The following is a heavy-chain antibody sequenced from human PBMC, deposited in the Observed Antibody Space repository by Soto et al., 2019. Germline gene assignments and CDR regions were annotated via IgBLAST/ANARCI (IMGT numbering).Heavy chain of an antibody. D-gene: IGHD3-10*01. Sequence: GGSLRLSCAASGFTFSSYAMTWVRQAPGKGLEWVSVISNSADTTHYADSVKGRFTISRDNFKNTVYLQMNSLRAEDTAVYYCAKGTVLRESGTREFDYWGQGTLVTVSS. J-gene: IGHJ4*02. V-gene: IGHV3-23*01. CDR2: ISNSADTT. CDR1: GFTFSSYA. CDR3: AKGTVLRESGTREFDY.